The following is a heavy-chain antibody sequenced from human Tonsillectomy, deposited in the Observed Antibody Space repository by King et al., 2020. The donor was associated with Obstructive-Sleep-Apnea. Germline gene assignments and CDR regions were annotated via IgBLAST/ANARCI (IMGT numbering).Heavy chain of an antibody. CDR1: GGSISSYY. J-gene: IGHJ4*02. CDR2: SYYSWST. D-gene: IGHD5-18*01. V-gene: IGHV4-59*01. Sequence: VQLQESGPGLVKPSETLSLTCTVSGGSISSYYWSWIRQPPGKGLEWIGYSYYSWSTNYNPSLKSRVTISVDTSKNQFSLKLSSVTAADTAVYYCARDSNLLRGYSYGFDYWGQGTLVTVSS. CDR3: ARDSNLLRGYSYGFDY.